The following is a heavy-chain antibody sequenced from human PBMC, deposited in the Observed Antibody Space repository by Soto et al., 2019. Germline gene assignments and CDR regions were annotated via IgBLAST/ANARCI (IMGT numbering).Heavy chain of an antibody. CDR3: ARGYCSGATCYPNYFDY. CDR2: IYYTGST. J-gene: IGHJ4*01. CDR1: GGSFSGYY. V-gene: IGHV4-34*11. Sequence: SETLSLTCAVYGGSFSGYYWTWIRQPPGTGLEWIGYIYYTGSTYYSPSLKSRVTISVDTSKNQFSLKLTSVTAADTAVYYCARGYCSGATCYPNYFDYWGQGTLVTVSS. D-gene: IGHD2-15*01.